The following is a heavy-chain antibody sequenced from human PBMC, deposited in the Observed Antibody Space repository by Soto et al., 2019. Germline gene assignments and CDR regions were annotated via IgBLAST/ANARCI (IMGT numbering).Heavy chain of an antibody. D-gene: IGHD2-15*01. CDR1: GFSLSTSGVG. J-gene: IGHJ4*02. V-gene: IGHV2-5*02. CDR2: IYWDDDK. Sequence: QITLKESGPTLVKPTQPLTLTCTFSGFSLSTSGVGVGWIRQPPGTALEWLALIYWDDDKRYSPSLKRRLTITKDTAKNQVVLTMTNMDPVDTATYYCAHRPSYCSGGSCYSGFDDWGQGTLVTVSS. CDR3: AHRPSYCSGGSCYSGFDD.